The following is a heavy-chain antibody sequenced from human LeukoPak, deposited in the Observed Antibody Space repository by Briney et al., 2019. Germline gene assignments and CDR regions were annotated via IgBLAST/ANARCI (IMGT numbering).Heavy chain of an antibody. D-gene: IGHD2-2*01. CDR1: GFTFGDYA. CDR2: IRSKAYGGTT. CDR3: TRPWSNTVVVPAAS. J-gene: IGHJ4*02. V-gene: IGHV3-49*03. Sequence: PGRSLRLSCTASGFTFGDYAMSWFRQAPGKGLEWVGFIRSKAYGGTTEYAASVKGRFTISRDDSKSIAYLQMNSLKTEDTAVYYCTRPWSNTVVVPAASWGQGTLVTVSS.